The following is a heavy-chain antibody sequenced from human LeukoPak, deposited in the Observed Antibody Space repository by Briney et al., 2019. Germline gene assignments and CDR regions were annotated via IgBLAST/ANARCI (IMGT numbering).Heavy chain of an antibody. CDR2: IYTSGST. J-gene: IGHJ4*02. CDR1: GGSISIYY. D-gene: IGHD6-19*01. CDR3: ARDYPYSSGWYRIGGFDY. V-gene: IGHV4-4*07. Sequence: SETLSLTCTVSGGSISIYYWSWIRQPAGKGLEWIGRIYTSGSTNYNPSLKSRVTMSVDTPKNQFSLKLSSVTAADTAVYYCARDYPYSSGWYRIGGFDYWGQGTLVTVSS.